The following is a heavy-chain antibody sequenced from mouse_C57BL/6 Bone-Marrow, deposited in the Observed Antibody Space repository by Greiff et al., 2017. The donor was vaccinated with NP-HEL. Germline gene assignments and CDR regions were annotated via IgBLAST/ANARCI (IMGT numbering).Heavy chain of an antibody. CDR2: ISSGSSTI. D-gene: IGHD2-2*01. J-gene: IGHJ3*01. CDR3: ARYGYDEAWFAY. CDR1: GFTFSDYG. Sequence: EVKLMESGGGLVKPGGSLKLSCAASGFTFSDYGMHWVRQAPEKGLEWVAYISSGSSTIYYADTVKGRFTISRDNAKNTLFLQMTSLRSEDTAMYYCARYGYDEAWFAYWGQGTLVTVSA. V-gene: IGHV5-17*01.